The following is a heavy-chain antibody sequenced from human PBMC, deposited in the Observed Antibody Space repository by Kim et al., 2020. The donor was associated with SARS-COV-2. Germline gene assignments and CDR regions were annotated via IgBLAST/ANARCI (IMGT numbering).Heavy chain of an antibody. J-gene: IGHJ6*03. CDR1: GGSFSGYY. Sequence: SETLSLTCAVYGGSFSGYYWSWIRQPPGKGLEWIGEINHSGSTNYNPSLKSRVTISVDTSKNQFSLKLSSVTAADTAVYYCARGRGNYYGSGSYYRGYYYYMDVWGKGTTVTVSS. CDR2: INHSGST. V-gene: IGHV4-34*01. CDR3: ARGRGNYYGSGSYYRGYYYYMDV. D-gene: IGHD3-10*01.